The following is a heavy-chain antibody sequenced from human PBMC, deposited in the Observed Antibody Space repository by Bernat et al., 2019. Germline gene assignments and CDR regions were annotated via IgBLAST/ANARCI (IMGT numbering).Heavy chain of an antibody. CDR2: ISGGGGST. J-gene: IGHJ4*01. Sequence: EVQLVESGEGLVQPGGSLRLSCAASGFTLSAYSMHWVRQAPGKGLESVSAISGGGGSTYYADSVKGRFTISRDISKNTLYLEMGGLSAEDMAVYYCARRGTNGYYDYWGQGALVTVSS. CDR3: ARRGTNGYYDY. CDR1: GFTLSAYS. D-gene: IGHD2-8*01. V-gene: IGHV3-64*02.